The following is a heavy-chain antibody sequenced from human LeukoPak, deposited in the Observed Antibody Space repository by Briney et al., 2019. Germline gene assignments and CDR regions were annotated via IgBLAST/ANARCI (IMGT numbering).Heavy chain of an antibody. J-gene: IGHJ4*02. CDR3: AKEQSSSGFFDY. Sequence: GGSLRLSCAASGFTVSSNYMNWVRQPPGKGLEWVSIIYSGGTTYYADSVKGRFTASRDNSKNTLYLQMNSLRAEDTAVYYCAKEQSSSGFFDYWGQGTLVTVSS. CDR1: GFTVSSNY. CDR2: IYSGGTT. D-gene: IGHD6-6*01. V-gene: IGHV3-53*01.